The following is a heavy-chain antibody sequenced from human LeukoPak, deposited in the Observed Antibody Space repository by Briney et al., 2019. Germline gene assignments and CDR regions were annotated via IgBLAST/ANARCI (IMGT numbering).Heavy chain of an antibody. CDR2: SSYDGNYK. Sequence: PGGSLRLSCAASGFTFSSYGMHWVRQAPGKGLEWVAVSSYDGNYKYYADSVKGRFAISRDNSENTLHLQMNSLRAEDTAVYYCARYAEYAVSTPCYWGQGTLVTVSA. CDR1: GFTFSSYG. J-gene: IGHJ4*02. D-gene: IGHD2-8*01. CDR3: ARYAEYAVSTPCY. V-gene: IGHV3-30*03.